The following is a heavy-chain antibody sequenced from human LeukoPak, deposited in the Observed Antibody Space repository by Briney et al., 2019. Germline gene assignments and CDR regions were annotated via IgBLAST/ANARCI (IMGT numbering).Heavy chain of an antibody. V-gene: IGHV1-46*01. D-gene: IGHD6-13*01. CDR2: INPSGGST. CDR1: GYTFTSYY. CDR3: ARDRSSSWYWFDP. Sequence: GASVKVSCKASGYTFTSYYMHWVRQAPGQGLEWMGIINPSGGSTSCAQKFQGRVTMTRDMSTSTVYMELSSLRSEDTAVYYCARDRSSSWYWFDPWGQGTLVTVSS. J-gene: IGHJ5*02.